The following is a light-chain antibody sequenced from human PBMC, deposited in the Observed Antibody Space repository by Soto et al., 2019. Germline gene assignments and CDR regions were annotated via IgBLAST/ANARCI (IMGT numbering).Light chain of an antibody. V-gene: IGLV3-21*04. Sequence: SYELTQPPSVSVAPGETARLTCGESNIGTKSVHWYQQRPGQAPVLVIFYDRERPSGMPGRFSGSNSGNTATLTISRVEAGDEADYYCQVWDRNNDRAIFGGGTKLTVL. CDR3: QVWDRNNDRAI. J-gene: IGLJ2*01. CDR2: YDR. CDR1: NIGTKS.